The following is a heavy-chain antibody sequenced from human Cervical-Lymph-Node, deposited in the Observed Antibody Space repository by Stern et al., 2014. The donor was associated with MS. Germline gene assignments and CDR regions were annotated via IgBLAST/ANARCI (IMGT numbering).Heavy chain of an antibody. D-gene: IGHD1-26*01. CDR2: IIPLVGNP. CDR3: ARDLGVGPTVS. CDR1: GGTFSTSG. J-gene: IGHJ5*02. Sequence: VQLVESGAEVKRPGSSVKGSCKAFGGTFSTSGISWVRKAVGQGLEWMGGIIPLVGNPNYARKFQGRLTITADKYTSTAYMSLISLISDDTAVYFCARDLGVGPTVSWGQGTVVTVSS. V-gene: IGHV1-69*06.